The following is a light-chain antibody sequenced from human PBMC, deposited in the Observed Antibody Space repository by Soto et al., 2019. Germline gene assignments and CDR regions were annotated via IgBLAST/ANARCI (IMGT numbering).Light chain of an antibody. CDR3: QQYNDWPIT. CDR2: GAS. Sequence: ERMMTQSPATLSVSPGERATLSCRASQSVSSNLAWYRQKPGQAPRLLIYGASTRATGLPVRFSGSGSGTQFTLTISSLQSEDFAVYYCQQYNDWPITFGQGTRLEIK. V-gene: IGKV3-15*01. J-gene: IGKJ5*01. CDR1: QSVSSN.